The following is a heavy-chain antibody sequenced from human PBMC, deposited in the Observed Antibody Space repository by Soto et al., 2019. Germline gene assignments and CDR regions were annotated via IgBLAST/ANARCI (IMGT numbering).Heavy chain of an antibody. CDR2: IYYSGST. V-gene: IGHV4-39*01. CDR1: GGSISSSSYY. CDR3: ARQNRGYSYGWGEYYYYYGMDV. D-gene: IGHD5-18*01. J-gene: IGHJ6*02. Sequence: SETLSLTCTVSGGSISSSSYYWGWIRQPPGKGLEWIGSIYYSGSTYYNPSLKSRVTISVDTSKNQFSLKLSSVTAADTAVYYCARQNRGYSYGWGEYYYYYGMDVWGQGTTVTVSS.